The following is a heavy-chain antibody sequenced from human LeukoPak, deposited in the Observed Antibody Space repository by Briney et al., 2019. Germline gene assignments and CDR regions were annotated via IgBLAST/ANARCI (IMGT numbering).Heavy chain of an antibody. CDR3: ARDRGPKYVNTATDALDT. J-gene: IGHJ3*02. Sequence: GGSHCPSCAASGFTFSSYSMNWARQAPGKGLEWVSSISSSSSYIYYADSVKGRFTISRDNPKNSLYLQMNSLRAEDTAVYYCARDRGPKYVNTATDALDTWGRGTLLTVSS. CDR1: GFTFSSYS. V-gene: IGHV3-21*01. CDR2: ISSSSSYI. D-gene: IGHD5-18*01.